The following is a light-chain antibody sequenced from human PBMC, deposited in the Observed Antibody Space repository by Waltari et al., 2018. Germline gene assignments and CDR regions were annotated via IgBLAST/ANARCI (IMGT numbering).Light chain of an antibody. CDR1: QDISNY. CDR2: DAS. CDR3: QQYDNVPLT. V-gene: IGKV1-33*01. Sequence: DIQMTQSPSSLPASVGTRVTITGQASQDISNYLNWYQQKPGKAPTLLIYDASNLETGVPSRFSGSGSGTDFTFTISSLQPEDFATYYCQQYDNVPLTFGGGTKLEFK. J-gene: IGKJ4*01.